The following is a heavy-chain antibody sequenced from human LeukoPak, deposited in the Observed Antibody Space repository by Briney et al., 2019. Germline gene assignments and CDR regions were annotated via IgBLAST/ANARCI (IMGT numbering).Heavy chain of an antibody. Sequence: GGSLRLSCAASGFTFSNYGMHWVRQAPGEGREWVAFIRYDGSDKYYADSVKGRFTISRDNSKNTLYPQMNSLRAEDTAAYYCAKNAYIVATITSSYYFDYWGQGTLVTVSS. CDR2: IRYDGSDK. CDR3: AKNAYIVATITSSYYFDY. V-gene: IGHV3-30*02. D-gene: IGHD5-12*01. CDR1: GFTFSNYG. J-gene: IGHJ4*02.